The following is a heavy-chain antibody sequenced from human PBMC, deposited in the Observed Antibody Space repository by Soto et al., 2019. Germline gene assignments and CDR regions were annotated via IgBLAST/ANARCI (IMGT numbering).Heavy chain of an antibody. V-gene: IGHV3-7*01. D-gene: IGHD3-16*01. CDR1: GFAFSSYW. CDR2: IKQDESEK. J-gene: IGHJ4*02. CDR3: VRDVGFDYVN. Sequence: GGSLRLSCRVSGFAFSSYWMSWVRQAPGKGLEWVASIKQDESEKYYVDSVKGRFTISRDNVQDSLFLQMNSLSAEDTAVYFCVRDVGFDYVNWGQGTLVTVSS.